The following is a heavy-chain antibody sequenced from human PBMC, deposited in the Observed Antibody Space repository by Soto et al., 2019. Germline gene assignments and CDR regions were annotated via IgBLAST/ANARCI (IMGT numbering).Heavy chain of an antibody. V-gene: IGHV4-31*03. J-gene: IGHJ4*02. CDR3: ARNLGGPRDS. CDR1: SGSISNANYY. D-gene: IGHD3-16*01. Sequence: PSETLSLTCTVSSGSISNANYYWSWIRQHPGTGLGWIGYIYYTGTTYYSPSLGRRVAISVDTSQTQFSLKLGAVTPEDTAVYYCARNLGGPRDSWGQGTLVTVSS. CDR2: IYYTGTT.